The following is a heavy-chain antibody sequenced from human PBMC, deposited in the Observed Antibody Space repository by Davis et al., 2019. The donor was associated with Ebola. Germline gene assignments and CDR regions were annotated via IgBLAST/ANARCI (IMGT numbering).Heavy chain of an antibody. CDR1: GGSISSSSYY. CDR3: ASGPPTQVRGVDYYYYGMDV. Sequence: PSETLSLTCTVSGGSISSSSYYWGWIRQPPGKGLEWIGSIYYSGSTYYNPSLKSRVTISVDTSKNQFSLKLSSVTAADTAVYYCASGPPTQVRGVDYYYYGMDVWGQGTTVTVSS. J-gene: IGHJ6*02. CDR2: IYYSGST. V-gene: IGHV4-39*01. D-gene: IGHD3-10*01.